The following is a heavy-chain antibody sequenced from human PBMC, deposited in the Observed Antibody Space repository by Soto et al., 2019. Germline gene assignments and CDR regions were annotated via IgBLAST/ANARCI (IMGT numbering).Heavy chain of an antibody. Sequence: QVQLQESGPGLVKPSETLSLTCTVSGGSISDHYWSWIRQPPGKGLEWIGYIYYSGTTTYNPSLRSRVTISIDTSNNQFSLRLSSVTAADTASYYCAREVQYWFDPWGQGTLVTVSS. D-gene: IGHD1-1*01. V-gene: IGHV4-59*11. CDR3: AREVQYWFDP. J-gene: IGHJ5*02. CDR2: IYYSGTT. CDR1: GGSISDHY.